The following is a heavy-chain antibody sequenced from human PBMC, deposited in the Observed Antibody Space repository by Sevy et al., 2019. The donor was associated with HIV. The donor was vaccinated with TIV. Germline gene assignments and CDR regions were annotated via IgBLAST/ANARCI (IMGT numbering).Heavy chain of an antibody. CDR1: GYTFTGYY. CDR3: ARGPDRAYDFYY. J-gene: IGHJ4*02. Sequence: ASVKVTGKASGYTFTGYYMHWVRQAPGQGLEWMGRINANSGGTNYAQKFQGRVTMTRDTSISTAYMELSRLRSDDTAVYYCARGPDRAYDFYYWGQGTLVTVSS. D-gene: IGHD5-12*01. CDR2: INANSGGT. V-gene: IGHV1-2*06.